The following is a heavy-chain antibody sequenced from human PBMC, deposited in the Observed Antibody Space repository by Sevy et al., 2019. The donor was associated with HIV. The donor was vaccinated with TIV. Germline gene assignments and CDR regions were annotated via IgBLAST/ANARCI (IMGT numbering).Heavy chain of an antibody. CDR2: FDPEDGRI. CDR3: ATTKDYYDNSGYPFDY. CDR1: GNTLTGLS. J-gene: IGHJ4*02. V-gene: IGHV1-24*01. Sequence: ASVKVSCKVSGNTLTGLSMNWVRQAPGEGLEWMGTFDPEDGRIMYAQTFQGRVTMTEDTSTDTAYMELSSLRSEDTAVYYCATTKDYYDNSGYPFDYWGQGTLVTVSS. D-gene: IGHD3-22*01.